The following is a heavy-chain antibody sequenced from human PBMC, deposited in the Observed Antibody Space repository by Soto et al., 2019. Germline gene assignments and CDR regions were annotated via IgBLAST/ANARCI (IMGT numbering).Heavy chain of an antibody. J-gene: IGHJ6*02. Sequence: GGSLRLSCAASGFTFSSYGMHWVRQAPGKGLEWVAVISYDGSSKYYADSVKGRFTISRDESTSTAYMELSSLRSEDTAVYYCAREGGTSYSNPRWYYGMDVWGQGTTVTVSS. CDR1: GFTFSSYG. D-gene: IGHD1-7*01. V-gene: IGHV3-30*03. CDR2: ISYDGSSK. CDR3: AREGGTSYSNPRWYYGMDV.